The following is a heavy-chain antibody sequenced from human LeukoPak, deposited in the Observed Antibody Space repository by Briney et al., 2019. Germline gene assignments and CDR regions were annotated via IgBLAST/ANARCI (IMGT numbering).Heavy chain of an antibody. J-gene: IGHJ5*02. CDR1: GGSISSYY. CDR3: ARGGGLRWSLGWFDP. Sequence: SETLSLTCTVSGGSISSYYRSWIRQPPGKGLEWIGEINHSGSTNYNPSLKSRVTISVDPSKNQFSLKRISVTAAYTAVYYCARGGGLRWSLGWFDPWGQGTLVTVSS. CDR2: INHSGST. V-gene: IGHV4-34*01. D-gene: IGHD4-23*01.